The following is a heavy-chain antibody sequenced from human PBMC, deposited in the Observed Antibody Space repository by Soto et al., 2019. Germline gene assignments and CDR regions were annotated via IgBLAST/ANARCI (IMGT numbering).Heavy chain of an antibody. V-gene: IGHV3-48*04. Sequence: GGSLRLSCAASGFTFSSYAMSWVRQAPGKGLEWVSYISSGNSIIYYADSVKGRFTISRDNAKNSLYLQMDSLGAEDTAVYYCARDGRDCSSTSCYDFWGQGALVTVSS. CDR1: GFTFSSYA. J-gene: IGHJ4*02. D-gene: IGHD2-2*01. CDR3: ARDGRDCSSTSCYDF. CDR2: ISSGNSII.